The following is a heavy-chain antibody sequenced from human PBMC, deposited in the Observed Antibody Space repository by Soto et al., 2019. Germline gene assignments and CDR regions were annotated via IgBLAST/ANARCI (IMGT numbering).Heavy chain of an antibody. CDR1: GFTFSTYW. D-gene: IGHD3-10*01. Sequence: GGSLRLSCAASGFTFSTYWMNWVRQTPGKGLMWVSRISPDGSNRGYADSVEGRFTVSRDSAKNTLYLQMHSLRAEDTAMYYCDSRGHILPVSLPEFYNWGEEALVTVSS. V-gene: IGHV3-74*01. CDR3: DSRGHILPVSLPEFYN. J-gene: IGHJ4*01. CDR2: ISPDGSNR.